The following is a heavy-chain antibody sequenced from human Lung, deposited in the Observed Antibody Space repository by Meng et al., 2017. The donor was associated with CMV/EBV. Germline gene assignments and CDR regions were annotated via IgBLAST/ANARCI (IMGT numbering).Heavy chain of an antibody. CDR2: IYSDGSST. CDR1: GFTFSNYA. CDR3: AKGDDSGWSPFDY. V-gene: IGHV3-23*03. D-gene: IGHD3-22*01. J-gene: IGHJ4*02. Sequence: GGSXRLSCAASGFTFSNYAMNWVREAPGKGLEWVSVIYSDGSSTYYADSVKGRFTISRDNSKNTLDLQMNSLRAEDTAVYYCAKGDDSGWSPFDYWCQGTXVTVSS.